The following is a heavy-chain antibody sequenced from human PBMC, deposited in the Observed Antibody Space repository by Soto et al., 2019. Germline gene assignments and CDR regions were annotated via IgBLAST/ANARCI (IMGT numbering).Heavy chain of an antibody. CDR1: GGSISSGGYS. J-gene: IGHJ4*02. Sequence: SETLSLTCAVSGGSISSGGYSWSWIRQPPGKGLEWIGYIYHSGSTYYNPSLKSRVTISVDRSKNQFSLKLSSVTAADTAVYCCARRSTVTTFDYWGQGTLVTVSS. CDR2: IYHSGST. CDR3: ARRSTVTTFDY. D-gene: IGHD4-17*01. V-gene: IGHV4-30-2*01.